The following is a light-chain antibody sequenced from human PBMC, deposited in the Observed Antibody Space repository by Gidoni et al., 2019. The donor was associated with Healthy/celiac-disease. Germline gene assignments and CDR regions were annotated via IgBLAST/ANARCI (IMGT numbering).Light chain of an antibody. CDR2: AAS. Sequence: DIQLTQSPSFLSASVGDRVTITCRASQGISSYLAWYQQKPGKAPKLLIYAASTLQSGVPSRFSGSVSGTEFTLTISSLQPEDFATYYCQQRNSYSLTFGGGTKVEIK. CDR3: QQRNSYSLT. V-gene: IGKV1-9*01. CDR1: QGISSY. J-gene: IGKJ4*01.